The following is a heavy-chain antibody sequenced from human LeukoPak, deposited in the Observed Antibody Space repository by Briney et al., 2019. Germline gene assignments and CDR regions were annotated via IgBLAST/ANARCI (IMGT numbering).Heavy chain of an antibody. V-gene: IGHV4-59*01. D-gene: IGHD5-24*01. J-gene: IGHJ1*01. CDR2: IYYSGST. CDR3: ARTTRVAPDGRAEYFQH. Sequence: SETLSLTCTVSGGAINTYYWSWIRQPPGKGLEWIAYIYYSGSTYYNPSLKRRVTISVDTSKYQFSLKLTSVTAADTAMYYCARTTRVAPDGRAEYFQHWGQGTLVIVSS. CDR1: GGAINTYY.